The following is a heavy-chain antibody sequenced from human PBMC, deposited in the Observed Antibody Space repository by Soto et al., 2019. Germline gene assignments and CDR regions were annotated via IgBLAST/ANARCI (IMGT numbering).Heavy chain of an antibody. D-gene: IGHD2-2*01. CDR1: GGSISSGGYS. CDR2: IYHSGST. Sequence: QLQLQESGSGLVKPSQTLSLTCAVSGGSISSGGYSWSWIRQPPGKGLEWVGYIYHSGSTYYNPSLKSRVTISIHRSKNQCSLKLSSVTAADTAVYYCTRSSSTVTTLDYWGQGTRVTVSS. V-gene: IGHV4-30-2*01. CDR3: TRSSSTVTTLDY. J-gene: IGHJ4*02.